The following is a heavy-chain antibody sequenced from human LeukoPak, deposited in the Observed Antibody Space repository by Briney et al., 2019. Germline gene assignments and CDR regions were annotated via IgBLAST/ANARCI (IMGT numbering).Heavy chain of an antibody. CDR1: GFTFSNYA. Sequence: PGGSLRLSCAASGFTFSNYAMSWVRQAPGKGLEWVSTISGSSGSAYYTDSVKGRFTISRDNSKNTLYLQMNSLRPEDTALYYCANSLLVVGAATDYWCQGTPVTVSS. V-gene: IGHV3-23*01. D-gene: IGHD2-15*01. J-gene: IGHJ4*02. CDR3: ANSLLVVGAATDY. CDR2: ISGSSGSA.